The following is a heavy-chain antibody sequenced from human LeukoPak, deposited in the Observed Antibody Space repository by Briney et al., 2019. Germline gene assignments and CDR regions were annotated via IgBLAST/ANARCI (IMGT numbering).Heavy chain of an antibody. V-gene: IGHV1-18*01. CDR2: ISAYNGNT. J-gene: IGHJ5*02. Sequence: ASVKVSCKASGYTFTSYDINWVRQAPGQGLEWMGWISAYNGNTNYAQKLQGRVTMTTDTSTSTAYMELRSLRSDDTAVYYCARGRLGPNWFDPWGQGTLVTVSS. D-gene: IGHD5-12*01. CDR1: GYTFTSYD. CDR3: ARGRLGPNWFDP.